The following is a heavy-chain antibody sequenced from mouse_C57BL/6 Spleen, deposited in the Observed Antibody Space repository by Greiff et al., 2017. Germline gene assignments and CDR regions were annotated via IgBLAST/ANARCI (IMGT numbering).Heavy chain of an antibody. J-gene: IGHJ4*01. V-gene: IGHV1-80*01. D-gene: IGHD2-1*01. Sequence: VQLQQSGAELVKPGASVKISCKASGYAFSSYWMNWVKQRPGKGLEWIGQIYPGDGDTNYNGKFKGKATLTADKSSSTAYMQLSSLTSEDSAVYFCARVYYGNFYYAMDYWGQGTSVTVSS. CDR2: IYPGDGDT. CDR1: GYAFSSYW. CDR3: ARVYYGNFYYAMDY.